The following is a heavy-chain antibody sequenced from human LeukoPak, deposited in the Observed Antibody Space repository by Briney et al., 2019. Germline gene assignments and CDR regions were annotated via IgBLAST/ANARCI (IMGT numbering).Heavy chain of an antibody. CDR3: ATLYCSDGACYATFDS. CDR1: GGSFSAYY. V-gene: IGHV4-34*01. Sequence: SETLSLTCAVYGGSFSAYYWSWIRQPPGKGLEWIGEINHSGSTSYNPSLKSRVTISIDTSKNQFSLKLSSVTAADTAVYYCATLYCSDGACYATFDSWGQGTLVTVSS. J-gene: IGHJ4*02. D-gene: IGHD2-15*01. CDR2: INHSGST.